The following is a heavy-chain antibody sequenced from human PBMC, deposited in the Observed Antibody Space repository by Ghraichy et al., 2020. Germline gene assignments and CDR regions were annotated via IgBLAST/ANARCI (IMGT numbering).Heavy chain of an antibody. D-gene: IGHD2-21*01. V-gene: IGHV3-23*01. CDR1: GFTFSSYA. Sequence: GGSLRLSCAASGFTFSSYAMSWVRQAPGKGLEWVSAISGSGGSTYYADSVKGRFTISRDNSKNTLYLQMNSLRAEDTAVYYCAKDQAYGPIRGWFDPWGQGTLVTVSS. J-gene: IGHJ5*02. CDR2: ISGSGGST. CDR3: AKDQAYGPIRGWFDP.